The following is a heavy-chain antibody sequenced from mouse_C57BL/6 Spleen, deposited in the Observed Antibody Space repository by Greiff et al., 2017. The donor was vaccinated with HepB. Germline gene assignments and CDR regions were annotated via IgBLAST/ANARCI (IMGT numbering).Heavy chain of an antibody. CDR1: GFTFSSYA. V-gene: IGHV5-4*01. D-gene: IGHD4-1*01. CDR3: ARERELWLYYAMDY. J-gene: IGHJ4*01. CDR2: ISDGGSYT. Sequence: EVQLVESGGGLVKPGGSLKLSCAASGFTFSSYAMSWVRQTPEKRLEWVATISDGGSYTYYPDNVKGRFTISRDNAKNNLYLQMSHLKSEDTAMYYWARERELWLYYAMDYWGQGTSVTVSS.